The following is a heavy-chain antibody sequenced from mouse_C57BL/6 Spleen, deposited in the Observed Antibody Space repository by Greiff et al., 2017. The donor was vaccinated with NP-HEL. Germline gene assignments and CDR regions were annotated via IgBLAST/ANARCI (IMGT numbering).Heavy chain of an antibody. D-gene: IGHD1-1*01. CDR2: IYPGSGST. J-gene: IGHJ2*01. CDR3: ARSELNYYGPYFDY. V-gene: IGHV1-55*01. Sequence: QVQLQQPGAELVKPGASVKMSCKASGYTFTSYWITWVKQRPGQGLEWIGDIYPGSGSTNYNEKFKSKATLTVDTSSSTAYMQLSSLTSEDSAVYYCARSELNYYGPYFDYWGQGTTLTVSS. CDR1: GYTFTSYW.